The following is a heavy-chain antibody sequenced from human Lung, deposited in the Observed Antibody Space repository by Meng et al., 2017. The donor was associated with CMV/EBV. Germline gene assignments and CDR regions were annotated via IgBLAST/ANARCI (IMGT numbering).Heavy chain of an antibody. D-gene: IGHD2-2*01. CDR1: GGSFSGYY. Sequence: SETLSLTCAVYGGSFSGYYWSWIRQPPGKGLEWIGEINHSGSTNYNPSLKSRVTISVDTSKNQFSLKLSSVTAADTAVYYCARGGYCSSTSCYAGRPFDYWGRGXLVTVSS. V-gene: IGHV4-34*01. CDR3: ARGGYCSSTSCYAGRPFDY. CDR2: INHSGST. J-gene: IGHJ4*02.